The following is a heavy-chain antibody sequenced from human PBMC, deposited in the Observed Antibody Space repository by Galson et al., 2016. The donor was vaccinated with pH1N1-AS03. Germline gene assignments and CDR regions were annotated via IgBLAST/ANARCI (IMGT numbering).Heavy chain of an antibody. CDR3: ARRRSYYDFWSGCSDY. V-gene: IGHV3-64*01. J-gene: IGHJ4*02. D-gene: IGHD3-3*01. CDR1: GFTFSDYA. Sequence: SLRLSCAASGFTFSDYAMHWVRQAPGRGLEYVSAISSDASGTYYANSVKGRFTISRDNSKNTVYLQMGSLRAEDMAVYYRARRRSYYDFWSGCSDYWGQGTLVTVSS. CDR2: ISSDASGT.